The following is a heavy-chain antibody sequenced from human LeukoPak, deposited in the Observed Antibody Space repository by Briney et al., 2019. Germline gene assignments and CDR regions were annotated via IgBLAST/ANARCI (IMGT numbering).Heavy chain of an antibody. CDR3: ATGEYSYGYYGY. D-gene: IGHD5-18*01. CDR2: IIPIFGTA. V-gene: IGHV1-69*13. Sequence: SVKVSCKASGGTFSSYAISWVRQAPGQGLEWMGGIIPIFGTANYAQKFQGRVTITADESTSTAYMELSSLRSEDTAVYYCATGEYSYGYYGYWGQGTLVTVSS. CDR1: GGTFSSYA. J-gene: IGHJ4*02.